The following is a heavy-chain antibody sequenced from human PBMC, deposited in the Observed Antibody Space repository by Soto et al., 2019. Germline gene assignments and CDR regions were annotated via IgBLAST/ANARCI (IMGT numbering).Heavy chain of an antibody. CDR2: INPSGGST. J-gene: IGHJ5*02. V-gene: IGHV1-46*03. D-gene: IGHD2-2*01. Sequence: ASVKVSCKASGYTFTSYYMHWVRQAPGQGLEWMGIINPSGGSTSYAQKFQGRVTMTRDTSTSTVYMELSSLRSEDTAVYYCAMVVVPAAINNWFDPWGQGTLVTVSS. CDR1: GYTFTSYY. CDR3: AMVVVPAAINNWFDP.